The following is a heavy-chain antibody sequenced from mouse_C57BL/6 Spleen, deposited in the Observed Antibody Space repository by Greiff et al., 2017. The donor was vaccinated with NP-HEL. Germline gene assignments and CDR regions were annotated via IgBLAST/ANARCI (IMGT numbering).Heavy chain of an antibody. CDR2: IYPGDGDT. CDR3: ARKGAAQATLDY. V-gene: IGHV1-82*01. J-gene: IGHJ2*01. D-gene: IGHD3-2*02. CDR1: GYAFSSSW. Sequence: QVQLQQSGPELVKPGASVKISCKASGYAFSSSWMNWVKQRPGKGLEWIGRIYPGDGDTNYNGKFKGKATLTADKSSSTAYMQLSSLTSEDSAVYFWARKGAAQATLDYWGQGTTLTVAT.